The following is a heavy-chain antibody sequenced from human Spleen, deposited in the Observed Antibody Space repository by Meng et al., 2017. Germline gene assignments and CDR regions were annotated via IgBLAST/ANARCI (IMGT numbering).Heavy chain of an antibody. J-gene: IGHJ4*02. CDR3: ATRGNPYLNC. V-gene: IGHV1-18*01. CDR1: GYTLSSDG. CDR2: INVYNGKT. Sequence: QGQMVRAGAEVKKPGATVKVSCDASGYTLSSDGFSWVRQAPGQGLEWLGWINVYNGKTDYALKFQDRVTMTTDTFTNTAHMELRSLRSDDTAVYYCATRGNPYLNCWGQGTLVTVSS.